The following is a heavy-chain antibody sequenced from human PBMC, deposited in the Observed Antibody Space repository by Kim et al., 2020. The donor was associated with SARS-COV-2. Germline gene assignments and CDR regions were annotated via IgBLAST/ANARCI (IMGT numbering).Heavy chain of an antibody. Sequence: SETLSLTCTVSGGSISSGGYYWSWIRQHPGKGLEWIGYIYYSGSTYYNPSLKSRVTISVDTSKNQFSLKLSSVTAADTAVYYCARGIIAAAEDYWGQGTLVTVSS. CDR1: GGSISSGGYY. CDR3: ARGIIAAAEDY. CDR2: IYYSGST. D-gene: IGHD6-13*01. J-gene: IGHJ4*02. V-gene: IGHV4-31*03.